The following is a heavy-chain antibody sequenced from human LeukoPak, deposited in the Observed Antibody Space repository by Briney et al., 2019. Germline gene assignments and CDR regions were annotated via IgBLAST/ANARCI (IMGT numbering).Heavy chain of an antibody. Sequence: SQTLSLTCTVSGGSISSGDYYWSWIRQPPGRGLEWIGYIYYSGSTYYNPSLKSRVTISVDTSKNQFSLKLSSVTAADTAVYYCARTALDGDYYFDYWGQGTLVTVSS. D-gene: IGHD4-17*01. J-gene: IGHJ4*02. CDR1: GGSISSGDYY. CDR2: IYYSGST. V-gene: IGHV4-30-4*01. CDR3: ARTALDGDYYFDY.